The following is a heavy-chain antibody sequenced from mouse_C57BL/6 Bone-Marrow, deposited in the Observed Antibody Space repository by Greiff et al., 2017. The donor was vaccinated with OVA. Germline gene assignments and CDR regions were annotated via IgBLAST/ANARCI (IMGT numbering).Heavy chain of an antibody. D-gene: IGHD1-1*01. CDR3: ARRAVVAPYYYAMDY. CDR2: IYWDDDK. CDR1: GFSLSTSGMG. V-gene: IGHV8-12*01. Sequence: QVTLKECGPGILQSSQTLSLTCSFSGFSLSTSGMGVSWIRQPSGKGLEWLAHIYWDDDKRYNPSLKSRLTISKDTSRNQVFRKITSVDTADTATYYCARRAVVAPYYYAMDYWGQGTSVTVSS. J-gene: IGHJ4*01.